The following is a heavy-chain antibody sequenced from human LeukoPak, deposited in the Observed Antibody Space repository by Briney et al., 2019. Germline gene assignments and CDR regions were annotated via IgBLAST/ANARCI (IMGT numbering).Heavy chain of an antibody. CDR2: IYYSGST. CDR1: GGSISRYY. J-gene: IGHJ6*02. D-gene: IGHD3-10*01. V-gene: IGHV4-59*08. CDR3: ASLGSGSYYYYGMDV. Sequence: PSETLSLTCTVSGGSISRYYWSWIRQPPGKGLEWIGDIYYSGSTNYNPSLKSRVTISVDTSKNQFSLKLSSVTAADTAVYYCASLGSGSYYYYGMDVWGQGTTVTVSS.